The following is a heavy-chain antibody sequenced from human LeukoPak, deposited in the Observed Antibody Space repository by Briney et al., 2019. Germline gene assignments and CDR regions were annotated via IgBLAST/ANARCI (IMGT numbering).Heavy chain of an antibody. D-gene: IGHD6-25*01. Sequence: PGGSLRLSCAASGFTFSNAWMNWVRQAPGKGLEWVGRIKSKTDGGTTDYAAPVKGRFTISRDDSKNTLYLQMNSLKTEDTAVYYCTTDTPFGSVHYYYGMDVWGQGTTVTVSS. V-gene: IGHV3-15*07. J-gene: IGHJ6*02. CDR2: IKSKTDGGTT. CDR3: TTDTPFGSVHYYYGMDV. CDR1: GFTFSNAW.